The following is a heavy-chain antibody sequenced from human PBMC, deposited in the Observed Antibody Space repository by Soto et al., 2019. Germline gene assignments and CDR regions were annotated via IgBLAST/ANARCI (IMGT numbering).Heavy chain of an antibody. D-gene: IGHD1-1*01. CDR2: IYYSGHT. Sequence: QVRLQEWGPGLVKHSQTLSLKCSVSGGSITTGGRYWSWIRQLPGKGLEWIGDIYYSGHTYYNASLKSRVTISVEAAKNQFSLKLSSVTAADTAVYYCAQALVFTGGDGFDIWGQGRLVTVSS. CDR3: AQALVFTGGDGFDI. CDR1: GGSITTGGRY. V-gene: IGHV4-31*02. J-gene: IGHJ3*02.